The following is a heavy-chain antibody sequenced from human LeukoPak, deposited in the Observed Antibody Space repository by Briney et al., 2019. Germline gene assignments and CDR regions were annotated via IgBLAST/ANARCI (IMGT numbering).Heavy chain of an antibody. CDR2: ISGSGGST. CDR3: AKDRGWGQNYYDSSGSNFDY. D-gene: IGHD3-22*01. Sequence: GGSLRLSCAAPGFTFSSYAMSWVRQAPGKGLEWVSAISGSGGSTYYADSVKGRFTISRDNSKNTLYLQMNSLRAEDTAVYYCAKDRGWGQNYYDSSGSNFDYWGQGTLVTVSS. V-gene: IGHV3-23*01. CDR1: GFTFSSYA. J-gene: IGHJ4*02.